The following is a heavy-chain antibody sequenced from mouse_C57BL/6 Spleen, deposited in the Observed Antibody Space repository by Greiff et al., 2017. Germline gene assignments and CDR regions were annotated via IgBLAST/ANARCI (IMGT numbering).Heavy chain of an antibody. Sequence: VQLKQPGAELVKPGASVKVSCKASGYTFTSYWMHWVKQRPGQGLEWIGRIHPSDSDTKYNQKFKGKATLTVDKSSSTAYMQLSSLTSVDSAVCYSAVGAYYVYDGVAYWGQGTLVTVSA. V-gene: IGHV1-74*01. J-gene: IGHJ3*01. D-gene: IGHD2-9*01. CDR1: GYTFTSYW. CDR2: IHPSDSDT. CDR3: AVGAYYVYDGVAY.